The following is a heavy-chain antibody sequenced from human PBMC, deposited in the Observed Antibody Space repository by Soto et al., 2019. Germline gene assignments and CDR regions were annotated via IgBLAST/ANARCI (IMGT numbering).Heavy chain of an antibody. V-gene: IGHV3-33*01. CDR3: ARDDDYPDNGFDY. CDR2: ILNDASGH. Sequence: QVQLVESGGGVVQPGTSLRLSCAASGFTFSRHGMHWVRQTPGKGLEWLAVILNDASGHWYADSVKGRFTISRDNFENTWYLQMNGLRHEDTAMYYCARDDDYPDNGFDYWGQGTLVTVSS. D-gene: IGHD4-17*01. CDR1: GFTFSRHG. J-gene: IGHJ4*02.